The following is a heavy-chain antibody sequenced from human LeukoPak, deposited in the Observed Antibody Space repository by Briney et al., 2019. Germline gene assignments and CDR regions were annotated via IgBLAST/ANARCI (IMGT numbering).Heavy chain of an antibody. V-gene: IGHV3-30*04. J-gene: IGHJ4*02. CDR3: ARVIQWLIDY. Sequence: GRSLRLSCAASRFTFSSYAMHWVRQAPGKGLEWVAVISYDGSNKYYADSVKGRFTISRDNSKNTPYLQMNSLRAEDTAVYYCARVIQWLIDYRGQGTLVTVSS. D-gene: IGHD5-12*01. CDR2: ISYDGSNK. CDR1: RFTFSSYA.